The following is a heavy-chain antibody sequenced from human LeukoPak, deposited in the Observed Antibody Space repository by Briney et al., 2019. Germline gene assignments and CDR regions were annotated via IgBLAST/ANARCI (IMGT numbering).Heavy chain of an antibody. CDR1: GFTVSSNY. J-gene: IGHJ6*02. CDR3: AREPNSRYYGMDV. V-gene: IGHV3-53*01. CDR2: IYSGGST. Sequence: GGSLRLSCAASGFTVSSNYMSWVRQAPGKGLEWVSVIYSGGSTYYADSVKGRFTISRDNSKNTLYLQMNSLGAEDTAVYYCAREPNSRYYGMDVWGQGTTVTVSS. D-gene: IGHD2/OR15-2a*01.